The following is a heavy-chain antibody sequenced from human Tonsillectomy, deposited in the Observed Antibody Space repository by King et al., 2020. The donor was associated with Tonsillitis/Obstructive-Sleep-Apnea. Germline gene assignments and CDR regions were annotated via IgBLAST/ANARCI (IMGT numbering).Heavy chain of an antibody. D-gene: IGHD2-15*01. CDR3: ARAFGGLCSGSTCRAFDV. CDR2: ISTGSDYI. V-gene: IGHV3-21*01. Sequence: VQLVESGGGLVKPGGSLRLSRAASGFSFSDYSRNWVRQAPGKGLEWDSSISTGSDYIYYADSVRGRFTVSRSNAQTSLVLQMDCLGAEETAIYYCARAFGGLCSGSTCRAFDVLGQGTMVTVSS. J-gene: IGHJ3*01. CDR1: GFSFSDYS.